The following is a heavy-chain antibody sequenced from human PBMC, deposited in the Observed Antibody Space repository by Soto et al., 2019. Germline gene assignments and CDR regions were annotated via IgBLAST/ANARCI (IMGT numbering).Heavy chain of an antibody. V-gene: IGHV4-34*01. CDR3: ATANEDYVWGSYRSPLDY. J-gene: IGHJ4*02. CDR2: INHSGST. D-gene: IGHD3-16*02. CDR1: GGSFMGYY. Sequence: SETLSLTCAVYGGSFMGYYWSWIRQPPGKGLEWIGEINHSGSTNYNPSLKSRVTISVDTSKNQFSLKLSSVTAADTAVYYCATANEDYVWGSYRSPLDYWGQGTLVTVSS.